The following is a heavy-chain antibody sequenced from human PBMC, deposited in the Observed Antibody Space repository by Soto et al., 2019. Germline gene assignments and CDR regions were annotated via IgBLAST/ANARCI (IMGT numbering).Heavy chain of an antibody. Sequence: LSLTCAASGFTFSSYSMNWVRQAPGKGLEWVSSISSSSSYIYYADSVKGRFTISRDNAKNSLYLQMNSLRAEDTAVYYCASGGDCGYWGQGTLVTVSS. CDR2: ISSSSSYI. V-gene: IGHV3-21*01. CDR3: ASGGDCGY. CDR1: GFTFSSYS. J-gene: IGHJ4*02. D-gene: IGHD2-21*01.